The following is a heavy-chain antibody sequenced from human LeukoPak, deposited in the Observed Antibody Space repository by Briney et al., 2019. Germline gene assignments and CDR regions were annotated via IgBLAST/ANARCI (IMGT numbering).Heavy chain of an antibody. Sequence: SETLSLTCTVSGGSISSYYWSWIRQPPGKGLEWIGYIYYSGSTNYNPSLKSRVTISVDTSKNQFSLKLSSVTAADTAVYYCASFSIYSSSWYPAGNDAFDIWGQGTMVTVSS. CDR3: ASFSIYSSSWYPAGNDAFDI. D-gene: IGHD6-13*01. V-gene: IGHV4-59*08. CDR2: IYYSGST. CDR1: GGSISSYY. J-gene: IGHJ3*02.